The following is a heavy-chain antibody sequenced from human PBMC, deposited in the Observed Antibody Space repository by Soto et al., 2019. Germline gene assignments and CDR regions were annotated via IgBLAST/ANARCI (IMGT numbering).Heavy chain of an antibody. V-gene: IGHV3-53*01. J-gene: IGHJ1*01. CDR1: GFTVSSNY. CDR2: IYSGGST. D-gene: IGHD2-2*02. CDR3: ARVSIPAEYFQH. Sequence: GGSLRLSCAASGFTVSSNYMSWVRQAPGKGLEWVSVIYSGGSTYYADSVKGRFTISRDNSKNTLYLQMNSLRAEDTAVYYCARVSIPAEYFQHWGQGTLVTVS.